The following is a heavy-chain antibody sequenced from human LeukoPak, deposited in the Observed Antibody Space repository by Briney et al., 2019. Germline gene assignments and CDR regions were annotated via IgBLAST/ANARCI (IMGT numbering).Heavy chain of an antibody. Sequence: GGSLRLSCAASGFTVSSNYMSWVRQAPGKGLEWVSVIYSGGSTYYADSVKGRFTISRDNSKNTLYLQMNSLRAEDTAVYYCARDAYYDILTGYPWGQGTLVTVSS. CDR2: IYSGGST. V-gene: IGHV3-66*01. J-gene: IGHJ5*02. CDR3: ARDAYYDILTGYP. CDR1: GFTVSSNY. D-gene: IGHD3-9*01.